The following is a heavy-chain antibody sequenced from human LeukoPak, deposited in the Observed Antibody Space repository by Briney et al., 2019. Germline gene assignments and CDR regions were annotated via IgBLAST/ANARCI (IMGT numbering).Heavy chain of an antibody. CDR2: ISRSSST. J-gene: IGHJ4*02. CDR3: ARGFEIFDY. Sequence: GGSLRLSCAASGFTFSDYTMNWVRQAPGKGLEWVSYISRSSSTIYADSVKGRSTISRDNANNSLYLQMNSLRDDDTAVYYCARGFEIFDYWGQGTLVTVSS. D-gene: IGHD3-9*01. CDR1: GFTFSDYT. V-gene: IGHV3-48*02.